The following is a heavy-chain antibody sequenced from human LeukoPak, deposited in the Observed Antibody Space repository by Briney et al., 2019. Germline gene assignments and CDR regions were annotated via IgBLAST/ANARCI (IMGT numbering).Heavy chain of an antibody. CDR3: ARGNNIRGPFDY. D-gene: IGHD3-10*01. CDR2: VNHSGNT. J-gene: IGHJ4*02. Sequence: PSETLSLTCAVSGGSFSGYFWNWIRQPPGKGLEWIGEVNHSGNTNYNPSLKSRVTISIDTSKNHFSLKLSSVTAADTAVYYCARGNNIRGPFDYWGQGTLVTVSS. CDR1: GGSFSGYF. V-gene: IGHV4-34*01.